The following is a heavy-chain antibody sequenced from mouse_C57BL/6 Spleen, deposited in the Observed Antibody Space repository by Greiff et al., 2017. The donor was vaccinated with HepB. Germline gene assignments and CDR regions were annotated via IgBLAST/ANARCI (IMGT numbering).Heavy chain of an antibody. CDR2: IYPRSGNT. CDR1: GYTFTSYG. D-gene: IGHD1-1*01. Sequence: QVQLQHSGAELARPGASVKLSCKASGYTFTSYGISWVKQRTGQGLEWIGEIYPRSGNTYYNEKFKGKATLTADKSSSTAYMELRSLTSEDSAVYFCARFFTTVVATDWYFDVWGTGTTVTVSS. J-gene: IGHJ1*03. CDR3: ARFFTTVVATDWYFDV. V-gene: IGHV1-81*01.